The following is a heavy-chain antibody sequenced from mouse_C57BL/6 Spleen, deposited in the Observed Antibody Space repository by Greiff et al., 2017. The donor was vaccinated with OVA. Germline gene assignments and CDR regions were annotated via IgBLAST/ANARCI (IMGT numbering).Heavy chain of an antibody. D-gene: IGHD1-1*01. CDR1: GFSFNTYA. CDR3: VTTGMDY. J-gene: IGHJ4*01. Sequence: VQLQQSGGGLVQPKGSLKLSCAASGFSFNTYAMNWVRQAPGKGLEWVARIRSKSNNYATYYADSVKDRFTISRDDSESMLYLQMNNLKTEDTAMYYCVTTGMDYWGQGTSVTVSS. V-gene: IGHV10-1*01. CDR2: IRSKSNNYAT.